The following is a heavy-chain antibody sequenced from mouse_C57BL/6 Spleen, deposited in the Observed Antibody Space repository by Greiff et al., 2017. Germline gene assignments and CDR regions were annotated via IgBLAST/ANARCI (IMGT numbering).Heavy chain of an antibody. V-gene: IGHV5-6*01. CDR2: ISSGGSYT. CDR1: GFTFSSYG. J-gene: IGHJ3*01. CDR3: ARQPSGSSVEVFAY. Sequence: EVQVVESGGDLVKPGGSLKLSCAASGFTFSSYGMSWVRQTPDKRLEWVATISSGGSYTYYPDSVKGRFTISRDNAKNTLYLQMSSLKSEDTAMYYWARQPSGSSVEVFAYWGQGTLVTVSA. D-gene: IGHD1-1*01.